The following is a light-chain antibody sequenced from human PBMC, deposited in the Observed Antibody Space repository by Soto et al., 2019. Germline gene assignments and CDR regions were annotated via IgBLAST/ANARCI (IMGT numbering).Light chain of an antibody. CDR1: QSVSSD. J-gene: IGKJ2*01. CDR3: LQYNDWPPKQYT. Sequence: EIVMTQSPATLSVSPGERVTLSCRASQSVSSDLAWYQYKPGQAPRLLIYGASTRATGTPARFSGSGSGTEFSLSISSLPSEDFAVYYCLQYNDWPPKQYTFGQGTKLEIK. CDR2: GAS. V-gene: IGKV3-15*01.